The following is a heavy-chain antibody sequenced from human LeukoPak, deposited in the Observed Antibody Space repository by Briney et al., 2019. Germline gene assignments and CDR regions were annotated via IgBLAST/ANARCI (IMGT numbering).Heavy chain of an antibody. V-gene: IGHV3-21*01. Sequence: GGSLRLSCAASGFTFRSYTMNWVRQAPGKGLEWVSSITSGSSYIYYADSVKGRFSISRDNAKNSLYLQMNSLRAEDTAVYYCARGRGGIAARFDYWGQGTLVTVSS. CDR2: ITSGSSYI. CDR1: GFTFRSYT. D-gene: IGHD6-13*01. J-gene: IGHJ4*02. CDR3: ARGRGGIAARFDY.